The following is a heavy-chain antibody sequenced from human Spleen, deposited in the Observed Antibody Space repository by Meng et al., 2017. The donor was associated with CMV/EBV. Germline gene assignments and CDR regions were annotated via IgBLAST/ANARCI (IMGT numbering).Heavy chain of an antibody. CDR2: ISGSGGST. J-gene: IGHJ3*02. CDR1: GFTFSSYA. CDR3: AKRGGRTAFDI. Sequence: ETLSLTCAASGFTFSSYAMTWVRQAPGKGLEWVSAISGSGGSTYYADSVKGRFTISRDNSKNTLYLQMNSLRAEDTAVYYCAKRGGRTAFDIWGQGTMVTVSS. D-gene: IGHD3-16*01. V-gene: IGHV3-23*01.